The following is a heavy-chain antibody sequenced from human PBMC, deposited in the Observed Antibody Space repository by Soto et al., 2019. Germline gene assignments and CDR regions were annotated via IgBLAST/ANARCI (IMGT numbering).Heavy chain of an antibody. CDR3: ARRGRTLPHYSYYMDV. J-gene: IGHJ6*03. V-gene: IGHV3-23*01. CDR1: VFTFSNYV. CDR2: ISNSGSNR. Sequence: EVQLLEYGGGLVQPGGSLRLSCAASVFTFSNYVMSWVRHAPGKGLEWVSSISNSGSNRYYAESVKGRVTISRDNSNNTLYLQMNSLRAEDTALYYCARRGRTLPHYSYYMDVWGKGTKVTVSS.